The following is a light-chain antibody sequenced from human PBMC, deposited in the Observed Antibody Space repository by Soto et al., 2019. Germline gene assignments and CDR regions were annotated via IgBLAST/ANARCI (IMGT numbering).Light chain of an antibody. CDR2: DAS. CDR3: QQRSNWPRT. Sequence: EIVLTQSPDTLSLSPGERATLSCRASQSVSSYLAWYQQKPGQAPRLLIYDASNRATGIPARFSGSGSGTDFPLTISSLEPEDFGVYYCQQRSNWPRTFGQGTKVEIK. V-gene: IGKV3-11*01. J-gene: IGKJ1*01. CDR1: QSVSSY.